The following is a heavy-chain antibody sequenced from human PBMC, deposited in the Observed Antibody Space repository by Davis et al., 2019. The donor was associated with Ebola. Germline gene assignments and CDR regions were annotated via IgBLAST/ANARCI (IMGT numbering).Heavy chain of an antibody. CDR3: ARDQVAAAPSFDY. CDR2: ISYDGSNK. J-gene: IGHJ4*02. Sequence: GESLKISCAASGFTFSSYAMHWVRQASGKGLEWVAVISYDGSNKYYADSVKGRFTISRDNSKNTLYLQMNSLRAEDTAVYYCARDQVAAAPSFDYWGQGTLVTVSS. D-gene: IGHD6-13*01. V-gene: IGHV3-30-3*01. CDR1: GFTFSSYA.